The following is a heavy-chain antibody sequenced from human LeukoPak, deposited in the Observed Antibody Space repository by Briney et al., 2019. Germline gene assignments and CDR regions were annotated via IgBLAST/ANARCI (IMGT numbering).Heavy chain of an antibody. J-gene: IGHJ3*02. CDR1: GYTFTGYY. CDR2: INPNSGGT. Sequence: GASVKVSCKASGYTFTGYYMHWVRQAPGQGLEWMGRINPNSGGTNYAQKFQGRVTMTRDTSISTAYMELSRLRSDDTAVYYCARSITMIVVVIYWGDAFDIWGQGTMVTVSS. V-gene: IGHV1-2*06. CDR3: ARSITMIVVVIYWGDAFDI. D-gene: IGHD3-22*01.